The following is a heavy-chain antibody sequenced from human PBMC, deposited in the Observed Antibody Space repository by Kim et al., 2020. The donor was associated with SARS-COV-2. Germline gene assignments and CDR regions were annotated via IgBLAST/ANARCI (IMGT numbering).Heavy chain of an antibody. CDR3: AREHYGDYV. V-gene: IGHV3-74*01. CDR2: INDEGSIT. CDR1: GFTFSSFW. Sequence: GGSLRLSCAASGFTFSSFWMHWVRQAPGMGLVWVSRINDEGSITDYADSVKGRFTISRDNAKNTLHLQMNSLRAEDTAVYYCAREHYGDYVWGHGTLGT. D-gene: IGHD4-17*01. J-gene: IGHJ4*01.